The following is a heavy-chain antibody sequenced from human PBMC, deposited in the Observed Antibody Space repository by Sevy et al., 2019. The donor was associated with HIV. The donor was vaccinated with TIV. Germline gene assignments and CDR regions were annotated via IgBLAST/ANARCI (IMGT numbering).Heavy chain of an antibody. J-gene: IGHJ4*02. V-gene: IGHV3-48*04. Sequence: GGSLRLSCAASGFIFSRYWMTWVRQAPGKGLEWVSYISNSCTTISYSDSVRGRFSMSRDNARNSLYLQMNSLRAEDTAVYYCARDLPPSATTVAHFDYWGQGTLVTVSS. D-gene: IGHD4-17*01. CDR3: ARDLPPSATTVAHFDY. CDR1: GFIFSRYW. CDR2: ISNSCTTI.